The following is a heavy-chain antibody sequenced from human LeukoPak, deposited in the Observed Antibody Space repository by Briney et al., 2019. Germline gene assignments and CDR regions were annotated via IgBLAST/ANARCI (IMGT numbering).Heavy chain of an antibody. V-gene: IGHV1-46*01. CDR1: GYTFTSYY. J-gene: IGHJ3*02. CDR3: ARDHFRAVDAFDI. D-gene: IGHD3-3*02. Sequence: ASVKVSCKASGYTFTSYYLHWVRQAPGQGLDWMGINSPSGSGTTYAQKFQGRGTMTRDTSTSTVYMELSSLRSEDTALYYCARDHFRAVDAFDISGQGTMVTVSS. CDR2: NSPSGSGT.